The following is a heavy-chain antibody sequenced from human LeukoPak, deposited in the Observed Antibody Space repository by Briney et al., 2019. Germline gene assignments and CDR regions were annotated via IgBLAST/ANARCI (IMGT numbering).Heavy chain of an antibody. CDR3: ARGDYGGNSGY. Sequence: SETLSLTCAVYGGSFSGYYWSWIRQPPGKGLEWIGEINHSGSTNYNPSLKSRVTISVDTSKNQFSLKLSSVTAADTAVYYCARGDYGGNSGYGGQGTLVTGSS. J-gene: IGHJ4*02. D-gene: IGHD4-23*01. CDR2: INHSGST. V-gene: IGHV4-34*01. CDR1: GGSFSGYY.